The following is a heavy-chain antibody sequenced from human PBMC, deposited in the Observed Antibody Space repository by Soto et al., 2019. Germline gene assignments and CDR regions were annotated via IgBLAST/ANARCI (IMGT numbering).Heavy chain of an antibody. V-gene: IGHV1-69*12. CDR2: IIPIFGTA. Sequence: QVQLVQSGAEVKKPGSSVKVSCKASGGTFSSYAISWVRQAPGQGLEWMGGIIPIFGTANYAQKFQGRVTITEDESTSTAYMELSSLRSEDTAVYYCARRGGLERGRDSYDGMDVWGQGTTVTVSS. CDR3: ARRGGLERGRDSYDGMDV. D-gene: IGHD1-1*01. J-gene: IGHJ6*02. CDR1: GGTFSSYA.